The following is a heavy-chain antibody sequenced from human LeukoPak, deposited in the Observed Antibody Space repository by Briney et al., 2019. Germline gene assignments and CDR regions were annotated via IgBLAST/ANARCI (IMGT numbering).Heavy chain of an antibody. Sequence: SETLSLTCTVSGDSISSKSYYWGWIRQPPGKGLEWIGNIYHSGSTYYNPSLRSRITISVDTSKNQFSLKLTSVTAADTAIYYCARQDRSVGAATKDFWGQGILVTVSS. CDR2: IYHSGST. J-gene: IGHJ4*02. D-gene: IGHD1-26*01. V-gene: IGHV4-39*01. CDR1: GDSISSKSYY. CDR3: ARQDRSVGAATKDF.